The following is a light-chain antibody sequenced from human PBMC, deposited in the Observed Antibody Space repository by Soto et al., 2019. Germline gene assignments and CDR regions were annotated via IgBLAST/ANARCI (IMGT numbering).Light chain of an antibody. CDR1: SSNIGLNN. CDR2: DNK. Sequence: QCVLTQAPSGSAAPGQKVTVSCSASSSNIGLNNVSWYQQFPGTAPKLLICDNKERPSGIPDRFSGSKSDTSATLDITGLQTGDEADYYCATWDSSLNCGVFGGGTKLTVL. CDR3: ATWDSSLNCGV. V-gene: IGLV1-51*01. J-gene: IGLJ2*01.